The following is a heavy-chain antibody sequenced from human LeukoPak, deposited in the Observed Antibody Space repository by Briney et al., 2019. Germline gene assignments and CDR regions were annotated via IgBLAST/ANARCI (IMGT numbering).Heavy chain of an antibody. CDR3: ARDRARVYRDFDY. Sequence: SVRLSRKPSRYTFTIYAISWGREAPGQGLEWMGWISAYNGNTNYAQKLQGRVTMNTDTSTSTAYMELRSLRSDDTAVYYCARDRARVYRDFDYWGEGTVVTVSS. D-gene: IGHD2-8*01. J-gene: IGHJ4*02. CDR1: RYTFTIYA. CDR2: ISAYNGNT. V-gene: IGHV1-18*01.